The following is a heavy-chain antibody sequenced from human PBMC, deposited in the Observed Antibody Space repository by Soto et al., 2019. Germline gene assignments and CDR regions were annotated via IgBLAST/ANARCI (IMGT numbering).Heavy chain of an antibody. J-gene: IGHJ6*02. D-gene: IGHD2-2*02. CDR1: GFTFSGSA. Sequence: GGSLRLSCAASGFTFSGSAMHWVRQASGKGLEWVGRIRSKANSYATAYAASVKGRFTISRDDSKNTAYLQMNSLKTEDTAVYYCTKMYDVVVPAAIGRGYYHYGMDVWGQGTTVTVYS. V-gene: IGHV3-73*01. CDR2: IRSKANSYAT. CDR3: TKMYDVVVPAAIGRGYYHYGMDV.